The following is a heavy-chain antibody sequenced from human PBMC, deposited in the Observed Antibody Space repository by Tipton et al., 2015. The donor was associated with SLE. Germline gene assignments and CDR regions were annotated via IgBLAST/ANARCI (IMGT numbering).Heavy chain of an antibody. CDR3: ARGGSYPYYYYYMDV. CDR2: IYHTGST. J-gene: IGHJ6*03. CDR1: GGSISSGSYY. V-gene: IGHV4-30-2*06. Sequence: LRLSCSVSGGSISSGSYYWSWVRQSPGKGLEWLGQIYHTGSTRHNPSLKSRVTVSVDRSKNQFSLTLYSVTAADTAVYHCARGGSYPYYYYYMDVWGKGTTVTVSS. D-gene: IGHD1-26*01.